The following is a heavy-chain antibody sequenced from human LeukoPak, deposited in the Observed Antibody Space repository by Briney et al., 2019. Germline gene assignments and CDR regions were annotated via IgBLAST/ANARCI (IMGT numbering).Heavy chain of an antibody. CDR3: ARGIAVAGTAHPPRS. CDR2: IYYSGST. D-gene: IGHD6-19*01. Sequence: PSETLSLTCTVSGGSISSGGYYWSWIRQHPGTGLEWIGYIYYSGSTNYNPSLKSRVTISVDTSKNQFSLKLSSVTAADTAVYYCARGIAVAGTAHPPRSWGQGTLVTVSS. CDR1: GGSISSGGYY. J-gene: IGHJ4*02. V-gene: IGHV4-61*08.